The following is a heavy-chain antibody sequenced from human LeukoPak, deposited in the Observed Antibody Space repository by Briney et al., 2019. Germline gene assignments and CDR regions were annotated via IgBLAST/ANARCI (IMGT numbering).Heavy chain of an antibody. V-gene: IGHV1-46*01. J-gene: IGHJ4*02. D-gene: IGHD3-22*01. Sequence: ASVKVSCKASGYTFTSYYMHWVRQAPGQGLEWMGIINPSGGSTSYAQKFQGRVIITRNTSISTAYMELRSLRSDDTAVYYCARDLGWRDSSGSSDYWGQGTLVTVSS. CDR3: ARDLGWRDSSGSSDY. CDR1: GYTFTSYY. CDR2: INPSGGST.